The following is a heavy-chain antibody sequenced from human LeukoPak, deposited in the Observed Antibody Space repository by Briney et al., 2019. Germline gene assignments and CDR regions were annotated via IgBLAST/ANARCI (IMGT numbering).Heavy chain of an antibody. V-gene: IGHV1-46*01. J-gene: IGHJ4*02. D-gene: IGHD3-22*01. CDR1: RYIFTSYY. CDR3: SRGGPVGNYDSSAYYLH. Sequence: ASVKISCKASRYIFTSYYMHWVRRAPGQGLEWMGIIDPRVGSTSYAQKFQGTVTMTRDTSTSTVYMELSSLRSEDTAVYYCSRGGPVGNYDSSAYYLHWGQGTLVTVS. CDR2: IDPRVGST.